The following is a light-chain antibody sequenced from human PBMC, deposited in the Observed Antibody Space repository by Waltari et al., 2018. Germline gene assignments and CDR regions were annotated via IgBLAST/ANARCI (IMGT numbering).Light chain of an antibody. CDR2: TAS. V-gene: IGKV1-39*01. CDR1: QNITRY. Sequence: DIQMTQSPSSLSASVGDRVTGTCRASQNITRYLNWLQQKPGKAPDHLIYTASNLPSGVPSRFSGSGSGTDFTLTISSLQPEDFATYYCQQLYSSPVTFGQGTKVEVK. CDR3: QQLYSSPVT. J-gene: IGKJ1*01.